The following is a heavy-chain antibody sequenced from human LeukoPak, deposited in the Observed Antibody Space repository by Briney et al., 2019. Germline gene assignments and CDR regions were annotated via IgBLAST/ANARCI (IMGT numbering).Heavy chain of an antibody. J-gene: IGHJ6*02. V-gene: IGHV3-33*06. CDR3: AKLGGSSYYYGMDV. Sequence: GGSLRLSCAASGFTFSTYGMHWVRQSPGKGLEWMAIIWYDGSNKYYADSVKGRFTISRDNSKNTLYLQMNSLRAEDTAVYYCAKLGGSSYYYGMDVWGQGTTVTVSS. CDR1: GFTFSTYG. CDR2: IWYDGSNK. D-gene: IGHD2-15*01.